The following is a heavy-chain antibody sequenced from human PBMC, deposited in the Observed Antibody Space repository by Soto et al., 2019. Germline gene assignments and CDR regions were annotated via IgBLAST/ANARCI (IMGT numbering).Heavy chain of an antibody. V-gene: IGHV3-7*03. J-gene: IGHJ4*02. CDR2: INKNGGDK. D-gene: IGHD5-18*01. Sequence: VGSLSLSCAASGFTFSIYSMSWVRQAPGKGLEWVAYINKNGGDKYYVDSVKGRFTISRDSAKNSLYLQMNSLRAEDTAVYYCARPWDTAMVSTWSYWGQGTLVTVSS. CDR3: ARPWDTAMVSTWSY. CDR1: GFTFSIYS.